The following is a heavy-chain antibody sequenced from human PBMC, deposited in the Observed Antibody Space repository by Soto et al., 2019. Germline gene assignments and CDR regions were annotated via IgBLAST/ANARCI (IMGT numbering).Heavy chain of an antibody. D-gene: IGHD3-10*01. Sequence: SETLSLTCTVSGGSISSYYWSWIRQPAGKGLEWIGRIYTSGSTNYNPSLKSRVTMSVDRSKNQFSLKLSSVTAADTAVYYWDTEGWDGSGSFYYYGMDVWGQGTTVTVS. CDR1: GGSISSYY. CDR2: IYTSGST. J-gene: IGHJ6*02. CDR3: DTEGWDGSGSFYYYGMDV. V-gene: IGHV4-4*07.